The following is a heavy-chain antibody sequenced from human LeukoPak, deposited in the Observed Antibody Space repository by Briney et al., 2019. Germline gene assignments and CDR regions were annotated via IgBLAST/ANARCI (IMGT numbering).Heavy chain of an antibody. J-gene: IGHJ4*02. CDR2: IWYDGSNK. D-gene: IGHD4-17*01. V-gene: IGHV3-33*08. Sequence: GGSLRLSCAASGFTFSSYPMHWVRQAPGKGLEWVAVIWYDGSNKYYADSVKGRFTISRDNSKNTLYLQMNSLRAEDTAVYYCARDGLGYGDKLYYFDYWGQGTLVTVSS. CDR3: ARDGLGYGDKLYYFDY. CDR1: GFTFSSYP.